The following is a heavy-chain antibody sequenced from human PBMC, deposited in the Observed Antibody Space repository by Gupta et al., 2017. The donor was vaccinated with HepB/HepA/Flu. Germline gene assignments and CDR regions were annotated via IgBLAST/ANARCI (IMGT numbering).Heavy chain of an antibody. V-gene: IGHV3-7*01. Sequence: EVQLVESGGGLVQPGGSLRLSCAAYGFTFSSYWMTWVRQAPGKGLEWVATIRQDGSAGKYYVDSVKGRFTISRDNAENSLYLQMNSLRVEDTAIYYCANEHYWGQGTLVTVSS. CDR3: ANEHY. J-gene: IGHJ4*02. CDR2: IRQDGSAGK. CDR1: GFTFSSYW.